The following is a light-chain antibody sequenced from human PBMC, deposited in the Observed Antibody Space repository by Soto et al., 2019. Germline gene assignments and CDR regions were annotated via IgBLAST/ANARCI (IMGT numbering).Light chain of an antibody. V-gene: IGKV3-20*01. J-gene: IGKJ3*01. CDR2: GAS. Sequence: IVLTQSPGTLSLSPGERATISCRASQTIDNNLLAWYQHKPGQAPRLLFYGASTRATGIPDRFRASGSGTDFTLTISRLEPDDFAVYYCQQYVWSPPFSFGPGTKVDIK. CDR1: QTIDNNL. CDR3: QQYVWSPPFS.